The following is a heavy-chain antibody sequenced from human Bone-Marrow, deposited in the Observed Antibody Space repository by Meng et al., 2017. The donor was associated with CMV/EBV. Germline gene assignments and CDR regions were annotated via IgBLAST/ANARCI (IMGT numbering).Heavy chain of an antibody. D-gene: IGHD3-3*01. Sequence: TVSCKGSRYKFNSYWIAWVRQMPGKGLECMGIIYPGDSDTRYSPSFQGQVTISADKSITTAYRQWSSLKASDTAMYYCASQTTGDTFWSSYYGAFDIWGQGTVVTVSS. CDR3: ASQTTGDTFWSSYYGAFDI. V-gene: IGHV5-51*01. J-gene: IGHJ3*02. CDR1: RYKFNSYW. CDR2: IYPGDSDT.